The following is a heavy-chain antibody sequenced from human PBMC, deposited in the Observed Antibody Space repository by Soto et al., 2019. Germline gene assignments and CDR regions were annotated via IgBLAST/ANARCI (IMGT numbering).Heavy chain of an antibody. CDR3: ARGFSAGKGSPPDY. CDR1: GFAFSSYT. J-gene: IGHJ4*02. V-gene: IGHV3-48*02. Sequence: EVQLVESGGGLVQPGGSLRLSCSASGFAFSSYTMNWVRQAPGRGLEWVSFISGRGTTTYYADSVKGRFTISRDNAKNSLYLQMNSLRDGDTAVYYCARGFSAGKGSPPDYWGQGTLVTVSS. D-gene: IGHD3-10*01. CDR2: ISGRGTTT.